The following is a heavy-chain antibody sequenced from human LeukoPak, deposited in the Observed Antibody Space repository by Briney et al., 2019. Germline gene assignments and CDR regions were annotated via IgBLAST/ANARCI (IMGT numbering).Heavy chain of an antibody. Sequence: GGSLRLSCAASGFTFDDYAVHWVRQAPGKGLEWVSGISWNSGSIGYADSVKGRFTISRDNAKNSLYLQMNSLRAEDMALYYCAKDKAYDFWSGYYDYWGQGTLVTVSS. CDR2: ISWNSGSI. D-gene: IGHD3-3*01. CDR3: AKDKAYDFWSGYYDY. J-gene: IGHJ4*02. CDR1: GFTFDDYA. V-gene: IGHV3-9*03.